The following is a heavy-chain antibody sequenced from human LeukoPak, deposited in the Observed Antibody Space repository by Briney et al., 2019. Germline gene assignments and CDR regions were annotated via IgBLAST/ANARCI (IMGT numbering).Heavy chain of an antibody. CDR1: GFTFSTYV. V-gene: IGHV3-64D*06. Sequence: GGSLSLSCSVSGFTFSTYVMHWVRQAPGKGLEYVSAISSNGDNTYYADSVKGRFTISRDNSKNTLYLQMSSLRADDTAVYYCVRGTGYWGQGALVTVSS. J-gene: IGHJ4*02. CDR3: VRGTGY. CDR2: ISSNGDNT.